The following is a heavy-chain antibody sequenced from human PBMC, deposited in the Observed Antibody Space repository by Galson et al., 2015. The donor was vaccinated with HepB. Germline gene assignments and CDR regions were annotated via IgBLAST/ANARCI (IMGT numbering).Heavy chain of an antibody. J-gene: IGHJ3*02. CDR3: AHIMITYGGVIGLDGFDI. CDR2: IYWDDDK. D-gene: IGHD3-16*02. Sequence: PALVKPPQTLTLTCTFSGFSLSTNGVGVGWIRQPPGQALEWLALIYWDDDKRYSPSLKNRLTITKDSSKNQVVLTMTSMDPVDTATYYCAHIMITYGGVIGLDGFDIWGQGTMVTISP. V-gene: IGHV2-5*02. CDR1: GFSLSTNGVG.